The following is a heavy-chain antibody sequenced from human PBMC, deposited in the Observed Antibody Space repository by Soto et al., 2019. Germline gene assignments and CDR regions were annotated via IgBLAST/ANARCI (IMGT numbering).Heavy chain of an antibody. CDR1: GGSISSYY. J-gene: IGHJ6*02. D-gene: IGHD3-22*01. CDR2: IYYSGSP. Sequence: SETLSLTCTVSGGSISSYYWIWIRQPPGKGLEWIGYIYYSGSPNYNPSLRSRVTISVDTSKNQVSLKLSSVTAADTAVYYCAGSGYYHNSGMDVWGQGTTVTV. V-gene: IGHV4-59*12. CDR3: AGSGYYHNSGMDV.